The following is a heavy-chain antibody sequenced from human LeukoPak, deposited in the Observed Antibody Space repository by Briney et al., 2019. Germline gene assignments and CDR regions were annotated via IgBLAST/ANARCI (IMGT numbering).Heavy chain of an antibody. CDR1: GGSISSSSYY. CDR2: VYYSGST. Sequence: PSETLSLTCTVSGGSISSSSYYWGWIRQPPGKGLEWIGNVYYSGSTYYNPSLKSRVTISVDASNNHFSLKLSSVTAADTAVYYCARESDGSGPWGQGTLVTVSS. D-gene: IGHD3-10*01. V-gene: IGHV4-39*07. CDR3: ARESDGSGP. J-gene: IGHJ5*02.